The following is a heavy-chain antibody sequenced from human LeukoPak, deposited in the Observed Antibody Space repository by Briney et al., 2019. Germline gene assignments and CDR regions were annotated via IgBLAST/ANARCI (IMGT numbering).Heavy chain of an antibody. J-gene: IGHJ4*02. Sequence: SETLSLTCAVYGGPFSGYYWSWIRQPPGKGLEWIGEINHSGSTNYNPSLKSRVTTSVDTSKNQFSLKLSSVTAADTAVYYCARATNRRRYFDYWGQGTLVTVSS. CDR3: ARATNRRRYFDY. CDR2: INHSGST. V-gene: IGHV4-34*01. CDR1: GGPFSGYY.